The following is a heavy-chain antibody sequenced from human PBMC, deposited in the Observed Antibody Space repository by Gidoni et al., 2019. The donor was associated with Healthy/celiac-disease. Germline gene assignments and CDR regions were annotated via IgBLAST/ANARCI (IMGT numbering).Heavy chain of an antibody. V-gene: IGHV4-39*01. CDR2: IYYSWSA. CDR1: GGSIRSSSYA. Sequence: QLQLQESGPGLVKPSETLSLTCTVAGGSIRSSSYAWGWIRQPPGKGLGWIGSIYYSWSAYYNPSLKRRVTRSVDTSKNQFALKLSSVTAADTAVYYCAREGGRDGYNFDFWGQGTLVTVSS. D-gene: IGHD5-12*01. CDR3: AREGGRDGYNFDF. J-gene: IGHJ4*02.